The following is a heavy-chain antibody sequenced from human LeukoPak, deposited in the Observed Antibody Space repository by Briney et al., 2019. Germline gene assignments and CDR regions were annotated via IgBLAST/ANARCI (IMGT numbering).Heavy chain of an antibody. V-gene: IGHV3-11*01. CDR3: ARDRLGPTASFDY. D-gene: IGHD1-26*01. Sequence: GGSLRLSCAASGFAFGDYYMSWIRQAPGKGLEWVSYIGRVGTAIYYADSVKGRFTVSRDNAKNSLYLQMNSLRVEDTAVYYCARDRLGPTASFDYWGQGTLVTVSS. CDR1: GFAFGDYY. J-gene: IGHJ4*02. CDR2: IGRVGTAI.